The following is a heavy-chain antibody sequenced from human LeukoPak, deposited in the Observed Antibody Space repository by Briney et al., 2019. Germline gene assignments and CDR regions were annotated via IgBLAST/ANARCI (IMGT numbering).Heavy chain of an antibody. CDR1: GFILSKSY. CDR2: LKKKTNGGTT. D-gene: IGHD1-26*01. J-gene: IGHJ5*02. CDR3: TTTIVGVTTWLDP. V-gene: IGHV3-15*01. Sequence: PGVSVRLSCGASGFILSKSYVMWARGARGKGGECVSRLKKKTNGGTTDYAATVKGRFTISRDDSKNTLYLQMNSLKTEDTAVYYCTTTIVGVTTWLDPWGQGTLVTVSS.